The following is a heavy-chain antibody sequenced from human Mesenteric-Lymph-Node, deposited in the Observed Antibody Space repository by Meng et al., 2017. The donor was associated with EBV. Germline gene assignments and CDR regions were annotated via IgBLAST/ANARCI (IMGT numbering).Heavy chain of an antibody. CDR1: GFSFSDYY. J-gene: IGHJ4*02. D-gene: IGHD3-22*01. CDR2: ISSSGTTI. CDR3: ARGQSGMIVPFDY. Sequence: QGQLGESGRGLVKPGGSLRLSCAASGFSFSDYYMTWIRQAPGKGLEWVSYISSSGTTIYYADSVKGRFTISRDNAKNSLYLQMNSLRAEDTAVYYCARGQSGMIVPFDYWGQGTLVTVSS. V-gene: IGHV3-11*01.